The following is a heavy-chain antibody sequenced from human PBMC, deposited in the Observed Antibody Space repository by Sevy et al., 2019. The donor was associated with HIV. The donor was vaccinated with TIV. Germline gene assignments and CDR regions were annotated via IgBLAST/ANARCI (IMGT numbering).Heavy chain of an antibody. J-gene: IGHJ6*02. CDR2: ISSSSYI. V-gene: IGHV3-21*01. Sequence: GGSLRLSCAASGFTFSSYSMNWVRQAPGKGLEWVSSISSSSYIYYADSVKGRFTISRDNAKNSLYLQMNSLRAEDTAVYYCARDGGSDIVLMVYALGYYYYGMDVWGQGTTVTVSS. D-gene: IGHD2-8*01. CDR3: ARDGGSDIVLMVYALGYYYYGMDV. CDR1: GFTFSSYS.